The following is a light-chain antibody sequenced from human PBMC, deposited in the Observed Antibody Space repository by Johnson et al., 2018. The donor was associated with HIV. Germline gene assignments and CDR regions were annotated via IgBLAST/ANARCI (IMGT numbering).Light chain of an antibody. J-gene: IGLJ1*01. V-gene: IGLV1-51*02. CDR1: SSNIGNNY. Sequence: QSVLTQPPSVSAAPGQKVTISCSGSSSNIGNNYVSWYQQLPGTAPKLLIYENNKRPSGIPDRFSGSKSGTSATLGITGLQTGDEADYYCGTWDSSLSAFVCGTGTNVTGL. CDR3: GTWDSSLSAFV. CDR2: ENN.